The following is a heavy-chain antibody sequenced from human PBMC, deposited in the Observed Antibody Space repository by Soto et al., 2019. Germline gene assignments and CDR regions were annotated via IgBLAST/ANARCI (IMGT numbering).Heavy chain of an antibody. D-gene: IGHD6-19*01. V-gene: IGHV4-34*01. Sequence: SETLSLTCIVSNFSISSGYYWSWIRQPPGKGLEWIGEINHSGSTNYNPSLKCRVTISVDTSKNQFSLRLSSVTAADTAVYYCASAGYSSGWYGFDYWGQGTLVTVSS. J-gene: IGHJ4*02. CDR2: INHSGST. CDR1: NFSISSGYY. CDR3: ASAGYSSGWYGFDY.